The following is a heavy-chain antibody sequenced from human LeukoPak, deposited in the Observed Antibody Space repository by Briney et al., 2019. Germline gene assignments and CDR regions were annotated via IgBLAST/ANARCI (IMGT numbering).Heavy chain of an antibody. CDR1: GFTFSSYG. D-gene: IGHD3-10*01. CDR2: IWSDGSNK. Sequence: PGRSLRLSCAASGFTFSSYGMHWVRQAPGKGLEWVAVIWSDGSNKYYADSVKGRFTISRDNSKNTLYLQMNSLRAEDTAVYYCARDRYYYGSGSYLDYWGQGTLVTVSS. J-gene: IGHJ4*02. CDR3: ARDRYYYGSGSYLDY. V-gene: IGHV3-33*01.